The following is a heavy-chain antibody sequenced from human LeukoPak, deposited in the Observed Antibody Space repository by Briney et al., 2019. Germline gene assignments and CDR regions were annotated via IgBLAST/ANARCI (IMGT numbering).Heavy chain of an antibody. D-gene: IGHD3-22*01. J-gene: IGHJ4*02. CDR3: AKFVNYDSTGLKTAFDS. Sequence: GGSLRLSCAASGFTFSSYAMTWVRQAPGKGLEWVSGISGSAASTYYADSVKGRFAISRDNPKNTLYLQMNSLRAEDTAVYYCAKFVNYDSTGLKTAFDSWGQGTLVTVSS. CDR1: GFTFSSYA. CDR2: ISGSAAST. V-gene: IGHV3-23*01.